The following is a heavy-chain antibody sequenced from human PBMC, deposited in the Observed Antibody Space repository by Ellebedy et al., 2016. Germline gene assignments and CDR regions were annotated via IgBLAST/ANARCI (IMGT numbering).Heavy chain of an antibody. CDR2: IRLNSGDM. D-gene: IGHD3-22*01. V-gene: IGHV3-9*01. Sequence: SLKISCAASGFTFDGYAMHWVRLTPGKGLELVSGIRLNSGDMGYADSVKGRFTISRDNAKNSLYLQMNSLRTEDTALYYCAKDTRPDYYDTSGFYSDAFDVWGQGTLVTVSS. J-gene: IGHJ3*01. CDR1: GFTFDGYA. CDR3: AKDTRPDYYDTSGFYSDAFDV.